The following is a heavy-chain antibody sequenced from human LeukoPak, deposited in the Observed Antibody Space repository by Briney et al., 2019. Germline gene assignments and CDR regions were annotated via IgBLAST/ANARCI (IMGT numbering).Heavy chain of an antibody. D-gene: IGHD5-12*01. V-gene: IGHV4-39*07. CDR1: GGSISSSSYY. Sequence: PSETLSLTCTVSGGSISSSSYYWGWIRQPPGKGLEWIGSIYYSGSTYYNPSLKSRVTISVDTSKNQFSLKLSTVTAADTAVYYCASLGGGYYHYYYYMDVWGKGTTVTISS. CDR2: IYYSGST. CDR3: ASLGGGYYHYYYYMDV. J-gene: IGHJ6*03.